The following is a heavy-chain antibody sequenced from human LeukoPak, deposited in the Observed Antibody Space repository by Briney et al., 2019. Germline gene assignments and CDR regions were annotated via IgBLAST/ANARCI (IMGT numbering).Heavy chain of an antibody. D-gene: IGHD2-15*01. CDR3: ARDFSRVVAATLFDY. J-gene: IGHJ4*02. CDR2: ISYVATNK. CDR1: GFIFSNYA. Sequence: GGSLRLSCAASGFIFSNYAMHWVRQAPGKGLEWVAVISYVATNKYYADSVKGRFTISRDNSKNTLYLQMNSLRAEDTAVYYCARDFSRVVAATLFDYWGQGTLVTVSS. V-gene: IGHV3-30*01.